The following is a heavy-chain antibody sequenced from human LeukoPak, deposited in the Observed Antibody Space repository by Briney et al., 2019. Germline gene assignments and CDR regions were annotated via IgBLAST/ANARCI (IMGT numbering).Heavy chain of an antibody. CDR2: ISSSGST. CDR1: GVSISSGSYY. CDR3: AREVIAVAGTHYYYYMDV. Sequence: TSETLSLTCTVSGVSISSGSYYWSWIRQPAGKGLEWIGRISSSGSTNYNPSLKSRVTISVDTSKNQFSLKLSSVTAADTAVYYCAREVIAVAGTHYYYYMDVWGKGTTVTISS. J-gene: IGHJ6*03. D-gene: IGHD6-19*01. V-gene: IGHV4-61*02.